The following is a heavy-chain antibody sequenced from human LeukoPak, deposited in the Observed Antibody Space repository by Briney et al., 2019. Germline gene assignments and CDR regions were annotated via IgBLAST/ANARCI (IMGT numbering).Heavy chain of an antibody. D-gene: IGHD5-18*01. CDR2: IYSSGST. Sequence: KPSETLSLTRTVSGGSISSYYWSWIRQPPGKGLEWIGYIYSSGSTSYTPSLQGRVSISVDTSKNQCSLKLNSVTAADTAVYYCARAPPRWRSYGSYIYYYMDFWGKGTTVTVSS. V-gene: IGHV4-59*01. J-gene: IGHJ6*03. CDR1: GGSISSYY. CDR3: ARAPPRWRSYGSYIYYYMDF.